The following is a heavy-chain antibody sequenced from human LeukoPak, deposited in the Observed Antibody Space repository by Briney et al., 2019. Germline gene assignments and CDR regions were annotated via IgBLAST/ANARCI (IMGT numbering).Heavy chain of an antibody. CDR1: GFTVSNNY. J-gene: IGHJ5*02. CDR2: IHSGGNT. Sequence: GGSLRLSCAASGFTVSNNYMSWVRQAPGKGLEWVSIIHSGGNTYYADSVKGRFTISRDNSKNTLYLQMNSLRVEDTAVYYCARANSATIPGADPWGQGTLSPSPQ. V-gene: IGHV3-53*01. CDR3: ARANSATIPGADP. D-gene: IGHD1-26*01.